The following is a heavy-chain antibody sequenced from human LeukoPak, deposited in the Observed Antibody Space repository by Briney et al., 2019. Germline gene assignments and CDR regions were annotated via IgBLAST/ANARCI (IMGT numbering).Heavy chain of an antibody. D-gene: IGHD6-25*01. V-gene: IGHV3-48*01. CDR2: ISSSSTI. CDR1: GFTFSSYS. Sequence: GGSLRLSCAASGFTFSSYSMNWVRQAPGKGLEWVSYISSSSTIYYADSVKGRFTISRDNAKNSLYLQMNSLRTEDTAVYYCAAAGATPDYFDYWGQGTLVTVSS. J-gene: IGHJ4*02. CDR3: AAAGATPDYFDY.